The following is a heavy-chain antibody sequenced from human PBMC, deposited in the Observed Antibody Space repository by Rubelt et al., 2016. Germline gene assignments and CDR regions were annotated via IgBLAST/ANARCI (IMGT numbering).Heavy chain of an antibody. CDR1: GFTFSNAW. CDR3: AKSSSIAARRYYFDY. V-gene: IGHV3-33*08. D-gene: IGHD6-6*01. Sequence: GESGGGLVKPGGSLRLSCAASGFTFSNAWMSWVRQAPGKGLEWVAVIWYDGSNIYYADSVKGRFTISRDNSKNTLYLQMNSLRAEDTAVYYCAKSSSIAARRYYFDYWGQGTLVTVSS. CDR2: IWYDGSNI. J-gene: IGHJ4*02.